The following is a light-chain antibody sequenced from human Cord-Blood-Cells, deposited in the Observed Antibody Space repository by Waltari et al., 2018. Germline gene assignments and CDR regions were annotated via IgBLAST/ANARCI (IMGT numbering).Light chain of an antibody. CDR3: AAWDDSLNGVV. CDR2: SKK. V-gene: IGLV1-44*01. J-gene: IGLJ2*01. CDR1: SSNIGSNT. Sequence: QSVLTQSPSASGTPGQRVTISCSGSSSNIGSNTVNWYQQLPGTAPKLLTYSKKQRPSGVPDRFAGSKSGTSASLAISGLQSEDEADYYCAAWDDSLNGVVFGGGTKLTVL.